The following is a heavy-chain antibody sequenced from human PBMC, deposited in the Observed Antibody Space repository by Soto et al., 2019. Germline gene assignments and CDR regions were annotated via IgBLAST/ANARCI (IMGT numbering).Heavy chain of an antibody. D-gene: IGHD6-19*01. CDR2: ISSTGSTI. CDR3: ARGYSSGYYGWFDP. CDR1: GFSFTDHY. V-gene: IGHV3-11*01. Sequence: GGSLRLSCAASGFSFTDHYMDWIRQAAGKGLEWVSYISSTGSTIYYADSVRGRFTISRDNAKNSLYLQMNSLRPEDTAVYYCARGYSSGYYGWFDPWGQGTLVTVSS. J-gene: IGHJ5*02.